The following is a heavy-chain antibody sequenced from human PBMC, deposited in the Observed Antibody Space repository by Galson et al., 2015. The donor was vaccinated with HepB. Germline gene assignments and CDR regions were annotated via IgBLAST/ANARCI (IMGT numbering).Heavy chain of an antibody. CDR2: VSRSSTYI. CDR1: GFPFTSYS. CDR3: ARSNGYTYGNEFDY. Sequence: SLRLSCAASGFPFTSYSMNWVRQAPGKGLEWVSSVSRSSTYISYADSVKGRFTTSRDNAKNSLFLQMNSLRAEDTAVYYCARSNGYTYGNEFDYWGQGTLVAVSS. D-gene: IGHD5-18*01. V-gene: IGHV3-21*01. J-gene: IGHJ4*02.